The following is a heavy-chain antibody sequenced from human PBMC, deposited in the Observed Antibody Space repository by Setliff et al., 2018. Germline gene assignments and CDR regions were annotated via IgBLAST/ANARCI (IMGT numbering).Heavy chain of an antibody. V-gene: IGHV1-69*13. Sequence: GASVKVSCKAPGGTFRTDGFNWVRQAPGQGLEWMGRIIPVFGTAKYSQEFQGRVTISADESTRTAYLDLRSLRFEDTAVYYCARDTRDKYDTSGYYLSLDSWGQGTLVTVSS. D-gene: IGHD3-22*01. J-gene: IGHJ4*02. CDR3: ARDTRDKYDTSGYYLSLDS. CDR2: IIPVFGTA. CDR1: GGTFRTDG.